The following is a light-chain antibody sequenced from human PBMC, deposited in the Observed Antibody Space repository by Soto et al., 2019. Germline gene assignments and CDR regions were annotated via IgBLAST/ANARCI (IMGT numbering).Light chain of an antibody. J-gene: IGLJ2*01. CDR1: SSDVGGYNY. CDR3: CSYAGSYREV. CDR2: EVS. V-gene: IGLV2-14*01. Sequence: QSALTQPASVSGSPGQSITISCTGTSSDVGGYNYVSWYQQHPGKAPKLMIYEVSNRPSGVSNRFSGSKSGNTASLTISGLQAEDEADYYCCSYAGSYREVFGGGTKLTVL.